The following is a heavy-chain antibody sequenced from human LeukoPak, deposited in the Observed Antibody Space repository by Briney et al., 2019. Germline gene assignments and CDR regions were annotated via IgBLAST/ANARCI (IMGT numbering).Heavy chain of an antibody. J-gene: IGHJ4*02. CDR2: IISSGSTI. D-gene: IGHD1-26*01. Sequence: GGSLRLSCVVSGFIFSNYALSWVRQAPGKGLEWVSYIISSGSTIYYADSVKGRFTISRDNAKNSLYLQMNSLRAEDTAVYYCAREGVGAINYFDYWGQGTLVTVSS. CDR1: GFIFSNYA. V-gene: IGHV3-11*01. CDR3: AREGVGAINYFDY.